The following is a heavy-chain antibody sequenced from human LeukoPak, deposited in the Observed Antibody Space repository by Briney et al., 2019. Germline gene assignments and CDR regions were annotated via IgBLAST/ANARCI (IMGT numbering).Heavy chain of an antibody. J-gene: IGHJ4*02. Sequence: GGSLRLSCAASGFTVSSNYMSWVRQAPGKGLEWVSVIYSGGSTYYADSVKGRFTISRHNSKNTLYLQTNSLRAEDTAVYYCAANYYDSSGYYMDYWGQGTLVTVSS. CDR1: GFTVSSNY. V-gene: IGHV3-53*04. D-gene: IGHD3-22*01. CDR2: IYSGGST. CDR3: AANYYDSSGYYMDY.